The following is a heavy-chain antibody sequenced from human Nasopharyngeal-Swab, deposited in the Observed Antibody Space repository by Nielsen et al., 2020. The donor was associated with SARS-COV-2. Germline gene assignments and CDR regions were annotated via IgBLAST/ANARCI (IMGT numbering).Heavy chain of an antibody. V-gene: IGHV3-23*01. J-gene: IGHJ3*02. Sequence: GGSLRLSCAASGFTFSSYAMSWVRQAPGKGLEWVSAISGSGGSTYYADSVKSRFTISRDNTKNTLYLQMNSLRAEDTAVYYCAKDGMVRGAFDIWGQGTMVTVSS. CDR3: AKDGMVRGAFDI. CDR1: GFTFSSYA. D-gene: IGHD5-18*01. CDR2: ISGSGGST.